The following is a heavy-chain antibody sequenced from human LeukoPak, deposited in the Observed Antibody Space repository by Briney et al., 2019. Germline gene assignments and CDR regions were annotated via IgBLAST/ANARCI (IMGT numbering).Heavy chain of an antibody. D-gene: IGHD6-19*01. V-gene: IGHV3-23*01. J-gene: IGHJ4*02. CDR2: ISGSGGST. CDR1: GFTFSSYA. CDR3: ATCIAVAGRAIHKPSDY. Sequence: GGSLRLSCAASGFTFSSYAMSWVRQAPGKGLEWVSAISGSGGSTYYADSVKGRFTISRDNSKNTLYLQMNSLRAEDTAVYYCATCIAVAGRAIHKPSDYWGQGTLVTVSS.